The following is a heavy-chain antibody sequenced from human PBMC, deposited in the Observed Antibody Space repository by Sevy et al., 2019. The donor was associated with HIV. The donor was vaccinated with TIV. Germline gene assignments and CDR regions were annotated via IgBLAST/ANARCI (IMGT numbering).Heavy chain of an antibody. CDR2: ISGFGNT. CDR3: AKVLNPALEYMMEVTVRSLKGFDV. Sequence: GGSLRLSCAASGFTFNTHVMNWVRQAPGKGLEWVSSISGFGNTYYAGLVRGRFTTSRDKAKNTLYQQMNSLRADDTGVYYGAKVLNPALEYMMEVTVRSLKGFDVWGQGTMVTVSS. D-gene: IGHD3-22*01. V-gene: IGHV3-23*01. J-gene: IGHJ3*01. CDR1: GFTFNTHV.